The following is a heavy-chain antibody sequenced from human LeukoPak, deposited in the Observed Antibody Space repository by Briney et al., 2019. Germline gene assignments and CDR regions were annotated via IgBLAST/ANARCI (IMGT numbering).Heavy chain of an antibody. J-gene: IGHJ4*02. CDR2: ISGGVGST. Sequence: GGSLRLSCAASGFTFTNYAMSWVRQAPGKGLEWVSSISGGVGSTYYADSVKGRFTISRDYSKNTVYLQMNSLRAEDTAVYYCAKDDDYGDYAAGYWGQGTLVTVSS. D-gene: IGHD4-17*01. CDR1: GFTFTNYA. V-gene: IGHV3-23*01. CDR3: AKDDDYGDYAAGY.